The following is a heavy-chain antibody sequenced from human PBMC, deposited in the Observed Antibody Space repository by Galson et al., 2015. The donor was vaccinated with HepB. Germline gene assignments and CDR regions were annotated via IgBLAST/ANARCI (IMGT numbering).Heavy chain of an antibody. V-gene: IGHV3-7*01. J-gene: IGHJ4*02. Sequence: SLRLSCAVSGFTYSNYWMSWVRQAPGRGLEWVANIKYDGSEKYYVRSVKGRFTISRDNAKNTLYLQMNSPRAEDTALYYCARTRGAAAGIFDYWGQGSLVTVSS. CDR2: IKYDGSEK. CDR1: GFTYSNYW. D-gene: IGHD6-13*01. CDR3: ARTRGAAAGIFDY.